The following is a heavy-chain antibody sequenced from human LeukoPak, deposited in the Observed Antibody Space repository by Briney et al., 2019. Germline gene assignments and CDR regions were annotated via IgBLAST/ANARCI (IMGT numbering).Heavy chain of an antibody. Sequence: ASVKVSCKASGYSFTNYAMNWVRQAPGQGLEWMGWIHPSTGNPTSAQGFTGRFVFSLDTSVSTTYLQISSLKAEDTAVYFCARAFQSLGGLSLPDYWGQGTLLTVSS. J-gene: IGHJ4*02. CDR1: GYSFTNYA. CDR2: IHPSTGNP. D-gene: IGHD3-16*02. V-gene: IGHV7-4-1*02. CDR3: ARAFQSLGGLSLPDY.